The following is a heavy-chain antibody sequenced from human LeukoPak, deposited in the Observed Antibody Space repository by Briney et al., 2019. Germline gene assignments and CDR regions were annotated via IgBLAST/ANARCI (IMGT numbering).Heavy chain of an antibody. CDR1: GFSFTYAW. CDR2: SKSKAGGETK. Sequence: PGGSLRLSCATSGFSFTYAWMSWVRQVPGNGLEWVGRSKSKAGGETKDYAAPVKGRFTISRDDAEDTVYLQMNSLNTEDTAVYYCHWVQVSIQGDLHYYYTDVWGRGTTVTVSS. J-gene: IGHJ6*03. V-gene: IGHV3-15*01. D-gene: IGHD5/OR15-5a*01. CDR3: HWVQVSIQGDLHYYYTDV.